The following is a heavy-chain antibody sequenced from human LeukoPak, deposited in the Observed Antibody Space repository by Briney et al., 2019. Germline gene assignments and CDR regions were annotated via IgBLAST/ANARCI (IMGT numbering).Heavy chain of an antibody. CDR2: IYYSGST. V-gene: IGHV4-30-4*01. Sequence: SETLSLTCTVSGGSISSGDYYWSWIRQPPGKGLEWIGYIYYSGSTYYNPSLKSRVTISVDTSKNQFSLKLSSVTAADTAVYYCARGSTSFAGFDYWGQGTLVTISS. D-gene: IGHD2-2*01. CDR1: GGSISSGDYY. J-gene: IGHJ4*02. CDR3: ARGSTSFAGFDY.